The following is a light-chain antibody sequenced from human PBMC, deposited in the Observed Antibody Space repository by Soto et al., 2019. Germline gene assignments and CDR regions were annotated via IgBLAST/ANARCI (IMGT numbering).Light chain of an antibody. J-gene: IGKJ2*01. CDR3: HQYKHWPPEHT. CDR2: GAS. V-gene: IGKV3-15*01. Sequence: EIVMTQSPATLSVSPGERASLSCRASQSVSSSLAWYQQRPGQAPRLLIYGASARAAGVPARFSGSGSGTEVTLTISSLQCEEFAVYYCHQYKHWPPEHTFGQGTKLDIK. CDR1: QSVSSS.